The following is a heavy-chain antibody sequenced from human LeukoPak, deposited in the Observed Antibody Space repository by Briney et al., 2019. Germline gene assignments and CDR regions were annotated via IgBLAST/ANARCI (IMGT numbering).Heavy chain of an antibody. Sequence: GGPLRLSCAASGFTFSTYWMHWVRQAPGQGPVWVSRISPDGSTTTYADSVRGRFSISRDNAKNTLYMQMNSLRVDDTAVYYCVRGSSTWSPLGDYWGQGTLVTVST. CDR1: GFTFSTYW. CDR3: VRGSSTWSPLGDY. V-gene: IGHV3-74*01. J-gene: IGHJ4*02. D-gene: IGHD6-13*01. CDR2: ISPDGSTT.